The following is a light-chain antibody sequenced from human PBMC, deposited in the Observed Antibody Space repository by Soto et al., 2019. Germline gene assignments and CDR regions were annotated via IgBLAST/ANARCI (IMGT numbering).Light chain of an antibody. V-gene: IGLV2-8*01. Sequence: QSALTQPPSASGSPGQSVTISCTGTSSDVGASNYVSWYQQHPGKAPKLMIFAVSKRPSGVPDRFSGSKSGNTASLTVSGLQAYDAADYFCRSTAGSNNFVFGSGTKVTVL. CDR3: RSTAGSNNFV. CDR1: SSDVGASNY. J-gene: IGLJ1*01. CDR2: AVS.